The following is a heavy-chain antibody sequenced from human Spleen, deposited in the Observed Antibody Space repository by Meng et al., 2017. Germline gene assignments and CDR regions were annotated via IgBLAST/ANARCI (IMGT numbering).Heavy chain of an antibody. V-gene: IGHV4-34*01. CDR2: INHSGST. CDR1: GGSFSDYY. J-gene: IGHJ4*02. Sequence: SETLSLTCVVSGGSFSDYYWSWIRQPPGKGLEWIGEINHSGSTNYNPSLESRATISVDTSQNNLSLKLSSVTAADSAVYYCARGHGGNSWSSDFWGQGTLVTVSS. D-gene: IGHD3-10*01. CDR3: ARGHGGNSWSSDF.